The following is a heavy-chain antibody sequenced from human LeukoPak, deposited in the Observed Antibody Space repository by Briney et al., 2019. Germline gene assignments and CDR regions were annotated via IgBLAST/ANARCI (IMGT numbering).Heavy chain of an antibody. V-gene: IGHV1-18*01. D-gene: IGHD5-18*01. J-gene: IGHJ6*02. CDR2: ISAYNGNT. Sequence: ASVKVSCKASGYTFTSYGISWVRQAPGQGLEWMGWISAYNGNTNYAQKLQGRVTMTTDTSTSTAYMELRSLRSDDTAVYYCARAPAWIQLWDCYYYGMDVWGQGTTVTVSS. CDR3: ARAPAWIQLWDCYYYGMDV. CDR1: GYTFTSYG.